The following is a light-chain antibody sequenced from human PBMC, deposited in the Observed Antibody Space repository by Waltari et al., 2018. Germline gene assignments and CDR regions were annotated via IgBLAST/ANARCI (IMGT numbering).Light chain of an antibody. CDR3: QHSDT. Sequence: EIVMTQSPGTLSVSLGEKATRSCRASRGVSSNLAWYQQKPGQSPRLLIYGASTRATGIPARFSGSGSGTDFTLTISSLQSEDFAVYYCQHSDTFGQGTKLEIK. J-gene: IGKJ2*01. CDR1: RGVSSN. CDR2: GAS. V-gene: IGKV3-15*01.